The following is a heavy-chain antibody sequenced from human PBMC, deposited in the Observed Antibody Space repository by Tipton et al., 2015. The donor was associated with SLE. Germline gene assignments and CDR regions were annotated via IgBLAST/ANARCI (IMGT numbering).Heavy chain of an antibody. CDR1: GGSFSGYY. J-gene: IGHJ4*02. D-gene: IGHD3-22*01. V-gene: IGHV4-34*01. Sequence: TLSLTCAVYGGSFSGYYWSWIRQPPGKGLEWIGEINHSGSTNYNPSLKGRVTISVDTSKNQFSLKLSSVTAADTAVYYCARAGDYDSSGYNYWGQGTLVTVSS. CDR2: INHSGST. CDR3: ARAGDYDSSGYNY.